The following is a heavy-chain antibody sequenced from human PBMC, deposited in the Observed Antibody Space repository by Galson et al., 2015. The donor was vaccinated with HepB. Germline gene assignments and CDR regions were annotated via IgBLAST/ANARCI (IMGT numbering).Heavy chain of an antibody. CDR2: IIPIFGTA. V-gene: IGHV1-69*01. Sequence: SCKASGGTFSSYAISWVRQAPGQGLEWMGGIIPIFGTANYAQKFQGRVTITADESTSTAYMELSSLRSEDTAVYYCARGYDFWSGYFDYWGQGTLVTVSS. D-gene: IGHD3-3*01. CDR3: ARGYDFWSGYFDY. J-gene: IGHJ4*02. CDR1: GGTFSSYA.